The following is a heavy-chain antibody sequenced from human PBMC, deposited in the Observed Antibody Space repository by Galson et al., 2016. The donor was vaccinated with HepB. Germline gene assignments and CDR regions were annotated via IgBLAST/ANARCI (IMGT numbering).Heavy chain of an antibody. D-gene: IGHD3-16*01. J-gene: IGHJ4*02. Sequence: SETLSLTCTVSGGSINSSSYYWGWLRQPPGKGLEWIGSIYYSGTTFYNPSLNSRVTISVDSSKKQFSLNLNSVTAADTAVYYCSRHSSTFGAVTVLTVFDYWGQGTLVTVSS. CDR1: GGSINSSSYY. CDR2: IYYSGTT. CDR3: SRHSSTFGAVTVLTVFDY. V-gene: IGHV4-39*01.